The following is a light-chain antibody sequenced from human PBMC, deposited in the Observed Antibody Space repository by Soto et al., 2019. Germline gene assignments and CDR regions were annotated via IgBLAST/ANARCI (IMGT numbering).Light chain of an antibody. J-gene: IGKJ2*01. CDR3: QHYSSYPHT. V-gene: IGKV1-5*01. CDR2: DAS. Sequence: DIQMTQSPSTLSASVGDRVTITCRASQSISSWLAWYQQKPGIAPKLLIYDASSLESGVPSRFSGSGSGTEFTLTISSLQPDDFAIYYCQHYSSYPHTFGQGTKLEIK. CDR1: QSISSW.